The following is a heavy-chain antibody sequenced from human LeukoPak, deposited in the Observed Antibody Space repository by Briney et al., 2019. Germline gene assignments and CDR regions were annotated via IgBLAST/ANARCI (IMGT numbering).Heavy chain of an antibody. CDR3: ARTPFWSGSRFPNTGAFDI. CDR2: INPNSGDT. D-gene: IGHD3-3*01. J-gene: IGHJ3*02. Sequence: ASVKVSCKASGYTFTVYYMHWVRQAPGQGLEWMGWINPNSGDTNYAQKFQGRVTMTRDTSISTAYMELSRLRSDDTAVYYCARTPFWSGSRFPNTGAFDIWGQGTMVTVSS. CDR1: GYTFTVYY. V-gene: IGHV1-2*02.